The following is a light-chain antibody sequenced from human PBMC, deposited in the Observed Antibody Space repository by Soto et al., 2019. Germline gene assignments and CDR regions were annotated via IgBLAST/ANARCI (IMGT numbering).Light chain of an antibody. CDR3: QQLDSYPLT. CDR1: QDISSY. J-gene: IGKJ5*01. CDR2: AAS. Sequence: DIQLTQSPSFLSASVGDRVTITCRATQDISSYLAWYQQKPGKAPNLLIYAASTLQSGVPSRFSGSGSGTEFTLTISSLQPEDFATYFCQQLDSYPLTLGQGTRLEIK. V-gene: IGKV1-9*01.